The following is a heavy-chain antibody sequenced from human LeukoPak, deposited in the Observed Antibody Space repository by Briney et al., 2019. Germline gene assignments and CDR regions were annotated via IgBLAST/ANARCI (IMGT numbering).Heavy chain of an antibody. CDR2: ISAYNGNT. V-gene: IGHV1-18*01. CDR3: ARTDYYDSSGYYGGMSAFDI. D-gene: IGHD3-22*01. J-gene: IGHJ3*02. CDR1: GYTFTSYG. Sequence: ASVKVSCKASGYTFTSYGISWVRQAPGQGLEWMGWISAYNGNTNYAQKLQGRVTMTTDTSTSTAYMELRSLRSDDTAVYYCARTDYYDSSGYYGGMSAFDIWGQGTMVTVSS.